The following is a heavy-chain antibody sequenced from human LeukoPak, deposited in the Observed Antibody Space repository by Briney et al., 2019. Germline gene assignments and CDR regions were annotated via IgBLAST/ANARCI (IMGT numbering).Heavy chain of an antibody. D-gene: IGHD3-10*01. CDR2: INPNSGGT. Sequence: ASVKVSCKAYGYTFTGYYMHWVRQAPGQGLEWMGWINPNSGGTNYAQKFQGWVTMTRDTSISTAYMELSRLRSDDTAVYYCARGGSITMVRGVIKYFQHWGQGTLVTVSS. V-gene: IGHV1-2*04. CDR1: GYTFTGYY. CDR3: ARGGSITMVRGVIKYFQH. J-gene: IGHJ1*01.